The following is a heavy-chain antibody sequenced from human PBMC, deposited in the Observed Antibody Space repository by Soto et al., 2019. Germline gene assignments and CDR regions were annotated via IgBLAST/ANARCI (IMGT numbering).Heavy chain of an antibody. Sequence: XVSLRLSFAASGLTVSNYWMNWVRQAPGKGLEWVANIKQDVSAKYYLDSVKGRFTISRDNAKNSLYLQMNSLRADDTAVYYCATDGAKFYGMDVWGHGTTVIVSS. J-gene: IGHJ6*02. CDR2: IKQDVSAK. CDR1: GLTVSNYW. V-gene: IGHV3-7*03. CDR3: ATDGAKFYGMDV. D-gene: IGHD3-16*01.